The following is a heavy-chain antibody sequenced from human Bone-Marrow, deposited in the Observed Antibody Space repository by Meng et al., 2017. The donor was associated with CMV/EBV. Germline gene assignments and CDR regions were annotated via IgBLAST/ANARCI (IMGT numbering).Heavy chain of an antibody. J-gene: IGHJ6*02. V-gene: IGHV3-53*01. D-gene: IGHD6-19*01. CDR2: IYRDGST. Sequence: LSLTCAASGFAVSSNYMTWVRQVPGKGLEWVSLIYRDGSTFYLDSVKGRFTISRDDSKNTVYLQMNSLRAEDTAVYYCASYGSFPLDVWGQGTTVTVSS. CDR3: ASYGSFPLDV. CDR1: GFAVSSNY.